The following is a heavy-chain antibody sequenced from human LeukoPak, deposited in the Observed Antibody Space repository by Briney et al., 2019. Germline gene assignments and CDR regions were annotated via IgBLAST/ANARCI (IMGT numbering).Heavy chain of an antibody. V-gene: IGHV3-23*01. CDR3: SNAHFRDY. J-gene: IGHJ4*02. Sequence: PGGSLRLSCAVSGFTFTTYAMTWVRQAPGKGLEWVSAISGSGTSTYYADSMKGRFTISRDNSKNTLYLQINSLRAEDTAIYYCSNAHFRDYSGQGTLVTVSS. D-gene: IGHD2/OR15-2a*01. CDR1: GFTFTTYA. CDR2: ISGSGTST.